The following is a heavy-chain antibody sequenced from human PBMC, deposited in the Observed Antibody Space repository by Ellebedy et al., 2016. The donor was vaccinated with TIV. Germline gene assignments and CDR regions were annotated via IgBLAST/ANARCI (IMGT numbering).Heavy chain of an antibody. J-gene: IGHJ5*02. CDR1: GYTFISFA. CDR2: ISSYNRNT. Sequence: AASVKVSCKASGYTFISFAISWVRQAPGQGLEWIGSISSYNRNTGYAQKFQGRVTMTTDTSTSTAYMELRSLRSDDTAVYYCARSPGRYYTSGSYWFDPWGQGTLVTVSS. D-gene: IGHD3-10*01. V-gene: IGHV1-18*01. CDR3: ARSPGRYYTSGSYWFDP.